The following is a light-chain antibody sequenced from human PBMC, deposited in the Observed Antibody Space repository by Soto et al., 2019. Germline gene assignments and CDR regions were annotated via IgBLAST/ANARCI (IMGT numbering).Light chain of an antibody. Sequence: DIQMTQSPSSLSASVGDRVTITCRASQSISNYLNWYQQKPGKAPKLLIYAASSLQSGVPSRFSGSGSGTDFTLTISSLQPEDFATYYCQQSYSIPPFTFGPGTKVDIK. J-gene: IGKJ3*01. CDR1: QSISNY. CDR3: QQSYSIPPFT. V-gene: IGKV1-39*01. CDR2: AAS.